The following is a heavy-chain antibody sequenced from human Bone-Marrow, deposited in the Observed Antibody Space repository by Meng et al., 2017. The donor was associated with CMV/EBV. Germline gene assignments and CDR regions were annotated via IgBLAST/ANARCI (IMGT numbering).Heavy chain of an antibody. D-gene: IGHD2-2*01. J-gene: IGHJ3*02. CDR2: IYYSGST. CDR3: AREVDCSSTSCYKDGAFDI. V-gene: IGHV4-39*07. Sequence: SETLSLTCTVSGGSISSSSYYWGWIRQPPGKGLEWIGSIYYSGSTYYNPSLKSRVTISVDTSKNQFSLKLSSVTAADMAVYYCAREVDCSSTSCYKDGAFDIWGQGTMVTVSS. CDR1: GGSISSSSYY.